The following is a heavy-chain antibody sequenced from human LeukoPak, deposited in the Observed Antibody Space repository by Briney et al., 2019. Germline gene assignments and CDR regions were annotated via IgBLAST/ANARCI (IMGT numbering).Heavy chain of an antibody. J-gene: IGHJ4*02. Sequence: SETLSLTCTVSGGSISGYYWSWIRQHPGKGLEWIGYIYYSGSTNYNPSLKSRVTISVDTSKNQFSLKLSSVTAADTAVYYCAKAEPYCSSTSCYTYFDYWGQGTLVTVSS. D-gene: IGHD2-2*02. CDR1: GGSISGYY. CDR3: AKAEPYCSSTSCYTYFDY. CDR2: IYYSGST. V-gene: IGHV4-31*03.